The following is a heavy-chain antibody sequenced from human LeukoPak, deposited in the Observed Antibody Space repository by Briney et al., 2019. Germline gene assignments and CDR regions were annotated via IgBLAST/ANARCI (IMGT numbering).Heavy chain of an antibody. CDR3: AKDRIAVRPGWFDP. D-gene: IGHD6-6*01. J-gene: IGHJ5*02. CDR2: IWYDGSNK. Sequence: GGSLRLSCAASGFTFSSHGMNWIRQAPGKGLEWVAGIWYDGSNKYYADSVKGRFTISRDNSKNTLFLQMNSLRAEDTAVYYCAKDRIAVRPGWFDPWGQGNLVTVSS. CDR1: GFTFSSHG. V-gene: IGHV3-33*06.